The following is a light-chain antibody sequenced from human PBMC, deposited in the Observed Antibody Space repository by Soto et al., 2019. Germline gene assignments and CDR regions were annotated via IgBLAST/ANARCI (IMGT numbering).Light chain of an antibody. CDR3: QQYYSTPPAT. CDR1: QSVLYSSNNKNY. V-gene: IGKV4-1*01. CDR2: WAS. J-gene: IGKJ4*01. Sequence: DIVMTQSPDSLAVSLGERATINCKSSQSVLYSSNNKNYLAWYQQKPGQPPKLLIYWASTRESGVPDRFSGSGSGRDFTLPISSLQAEDVAVYYCQQYYSTPPATFGGGTKVEIK.